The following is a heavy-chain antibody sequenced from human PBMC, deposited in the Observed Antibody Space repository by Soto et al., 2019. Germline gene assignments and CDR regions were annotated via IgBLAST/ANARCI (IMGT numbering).Heavy chain of an antibody. D-gene: IGHD3-22*01. Sequence: SETLSLTCTVSGGSINNYYWSWIRHPPGKGLECIGYIYFSGSTNYSPSLKSRLTISVDTSKNQFSLKLSSVTAADTAVYYGARLGYYDETSFDYWGQGTLVTVSS. J-gene: IGHJ4*02. CDR3: ARLGYYDETSFDY. V-gene: IGHV4-59*08. CDR1: GGSINNYY. CDR2: IYFSGST.